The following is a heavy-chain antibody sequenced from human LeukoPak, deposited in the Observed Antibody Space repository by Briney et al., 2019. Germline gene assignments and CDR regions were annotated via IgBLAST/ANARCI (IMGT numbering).Heavy chain of an antibody. Sequence: ASVKVSCKASGFTFSSYAISWVRQAPGQGLEWMGMIIPIFGTANYAQKFQGRVTITADESTSTAYMELSSLRSEDAAVYYCARGRKDYDSSGYILPYWGQGTLVTVSS. J-gene: IGHJ4*02. CDR2: IIPIFGTA. CDR1: GFTFSSYA. CDR3: ARGRKDYDSSGYILPY. D-gene: IGHD3-22*01. V-gene: IGHV1-69*13.